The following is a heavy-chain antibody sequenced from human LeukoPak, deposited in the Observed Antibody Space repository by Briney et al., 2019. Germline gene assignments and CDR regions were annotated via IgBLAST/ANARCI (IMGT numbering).Heavy chain of an antibody. CDR2: NGGST. CDR1: GASISSTSYY. D-gene: IGHD6-19*01. V-gene: IGHV4-39*02. CDR3: ARLGLHSSGWHICYYDY. J-gene: IGHJ4*02. Sequence: PSETLSLTCTVSGASISSTSYYWGWIRQPPGKGLEWIGNNGGSTIYNPSLKSRVTISVDTSRNHFSLKLSSVTAADTAMYYCARLGLHSSGWHICYYDYWGQGSLVIVSS.